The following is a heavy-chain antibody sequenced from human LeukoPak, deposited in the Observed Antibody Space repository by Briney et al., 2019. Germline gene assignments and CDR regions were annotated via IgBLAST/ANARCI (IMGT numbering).Heavy chain of an antibody. CDR3: ARGLANFAGSYYRGNLGPNWLDP. CDR1: GYTFTGYY. Sequence: GASVTVSCKASGYTFTGYYLHWVGQAPGQGLEWMGWINPDSGDTNYAQKFQGRITMTRDTSISTAYMELSSLRSDDTAVYYCARGLANFAGSYYRGNLGPNWLDPWGQGTLVTVSS. V-gene: IGHV1-2*02. J-gene: IGHJ5*02. D-gene: IGHD3-10*01. CDR2: INPDSGDT.